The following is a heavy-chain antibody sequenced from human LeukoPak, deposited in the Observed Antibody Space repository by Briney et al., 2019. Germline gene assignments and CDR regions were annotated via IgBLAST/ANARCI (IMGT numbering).Heavy chain of an antibody. Sequence: SETLSLTCTVSGGSISGYYWSWIRQPPGKGLEWIGYIYYSGTTYYNPSLKSRVTMSVDMSKNQFSLKLSSVTAADTAVYYCARGGTWPVHFDYWGQGTLVTVSS. V-gene: IGHV4-59*12. J-gene: IGHJ4*02. CDR2: IYYSGTT. CDR1: GGSISGYY. CDR3: ARGGTWPVHFDY. D-gene: IGHD6-19*01.